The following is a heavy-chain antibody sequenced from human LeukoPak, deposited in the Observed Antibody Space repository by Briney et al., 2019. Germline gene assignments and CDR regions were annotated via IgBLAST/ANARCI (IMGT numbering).Heavy chain of an antibody. CDR3: ARGAVLRYFDWFPAAFDI. Sequence: KSGGSLRLSCAASGFTFSSYSMNWVRQAPGKGLEWVSSISSSSSYIYYADSVKGRFTISRDNAKNSLYLQMNSLRAEDTAVYYCARGAVLRYFDWFPAAFDIWGQGTMVTVSS. D-gene: IGHD3-9*01. V-gene: IGHV3-21*01. J-gene: IGHJ3*02. CDR1: GFTFSSYS. CDR2: ISSSSSYI.